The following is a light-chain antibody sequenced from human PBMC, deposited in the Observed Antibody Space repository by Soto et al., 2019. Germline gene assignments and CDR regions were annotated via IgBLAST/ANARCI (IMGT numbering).Light chain of an antibody. J-gene: IGLJ1*01. V-gene: IGLV2-11*01. CDR1: NSDVGGYNF. CDR2: DVT. Sequence: QSALTQPRSVSGSPGQSVSVSCTGTNSDVGGYNFVSWYQQYPGRAPKLIIYDVTRRPSGVPDRFSGSKSGNTASLTISGLQAEDEADYFCCSYAGSYTYVFGTGTKLTVL. CDR3: CSYAGSYTYV.